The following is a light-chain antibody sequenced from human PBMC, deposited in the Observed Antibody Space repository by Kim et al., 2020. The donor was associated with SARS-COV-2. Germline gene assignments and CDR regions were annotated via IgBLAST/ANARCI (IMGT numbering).Light chain of an antibody. V-gene: IGKV3-11*01. CDR2: DAS. Sequence: LYPGARATLSGRASQSVSSYLAWYQQKPGQAPRLLIYDASNRATGIPARFSGSGSGTDFTLTISSLEPEDFAVYYCQQRSNWPLTFGGGTKVDIK. CDR3: QQRSNWPLT. CDR1: QSVSSY. J-gene: IGKJ4*01.